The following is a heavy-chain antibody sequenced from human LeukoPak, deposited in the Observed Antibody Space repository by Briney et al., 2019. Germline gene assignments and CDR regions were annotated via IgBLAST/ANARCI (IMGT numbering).Heavy chain of an antibody. CDR3: ARVRDFYDNSAYLSNFDS. CDR1: GYTFTACY. CDR2: ISGYNRKT. J-gene: IGHJ4*02. D-gene: IGHD3-22*01. V-gene: IGHV1-18*01. Sequence: ASVKVSCKASGYTFTACYISWVRQAPGQGLEWMGWISGYNRKTNYAQKLQGRVTMTTDTSTSTAYMELRSLRSDDTAVYYCARVRDFYDNSAYLSNFDSWGQGTLVTVPS.